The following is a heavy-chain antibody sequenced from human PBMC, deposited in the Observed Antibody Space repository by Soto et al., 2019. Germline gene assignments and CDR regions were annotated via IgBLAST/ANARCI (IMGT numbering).Heavy chain of an antibody. CDR2: IKQDGSEK. CDR3: ARERRGYNARGSDF. Sequence: GGSLRLSCEVSGFIFSAYWMSLVRQAPGKGLEWVADIKQDGSEKYFVDSVKGRVTISRDNVRNYLYLQMNSLRVEDTAVYYCARERRGYNARGSDFWGQGTPVTVSS. J-gene: IGHJ4*02. CDR1: GFIFSAYW. D-gene: IGHD5-18*01. V-gene: IGHV3-7*01.